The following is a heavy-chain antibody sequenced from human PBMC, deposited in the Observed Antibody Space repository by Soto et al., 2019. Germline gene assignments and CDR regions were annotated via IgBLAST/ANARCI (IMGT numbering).Heavy chain of an antibody. CDR2: IYHSGST. CDR1: GGSISSGGYS. CDR3: ARGTAIDNCFDH. Sequence: SETLSLTCAVSGGSISSGGYSWSWIRQPPGKGLEWIGYIYHSGSTYYNPSLKSRVTISVDRSKNQFSLKLSSVTAADTAVYYCARGTAIDNCFDHWGQGTLVTVSS. D-gene: IGHD5-18*01. J-gene: IGHJ5*02. V-gene: IGHV4-30-2*01.